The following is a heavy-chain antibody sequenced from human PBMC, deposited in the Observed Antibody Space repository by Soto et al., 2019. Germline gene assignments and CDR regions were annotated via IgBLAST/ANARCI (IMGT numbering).Heavy chain of an antibody. CDR2: INSDGSNT. CDR3: ARGAQFQYYMDV. J-gene: IGHJ6*03. CDR1: GFTFYNHL. V-gene: IGHV3-74*01. D-gene: IGHD4-4*01. Sequence: PAGSLRLSCAASGFTFYNHLMHWVRQAPGKGLVWVSRINSDGSNTNYADSVRGRFTISRDNAKNTVYLQVNTLRVEDTAVYFCARGAQFQYYMDVLGKGTAVTVSS.